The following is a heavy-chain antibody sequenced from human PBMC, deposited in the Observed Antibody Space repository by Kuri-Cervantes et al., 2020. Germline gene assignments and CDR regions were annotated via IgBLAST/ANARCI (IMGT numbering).Heavy chain of an antibody. D-gene: IGHD6-19*01. J-gene: IGHJ5*01. Sequence: ASVKVSCKAAGYTFIGYYIHWVRQAPGQGLEWMGWINPTTGGTNYVQKFQGRLIMTRDTSISTAYMELTSLISDDTALYYCARDRVAGAGFFDSWGQGTLVTFSS. CDR2: INPTTGGT. CDR3: ARDRVAGAGFFDS. CDR1: GYTFIGYY. V-gene: IGHV1-2*02.